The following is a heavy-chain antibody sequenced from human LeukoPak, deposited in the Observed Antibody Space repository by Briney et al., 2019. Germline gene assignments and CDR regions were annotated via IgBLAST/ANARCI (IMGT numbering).Heavy chain of an antibody. J-gene: IGHJ4*02. CDR1: GGSISSSNW. D-gene: IGHD5-18*01. Sequence: SETLSLTCAVSGGSISSSNWWSWVRQPPGKGLEWIGEIYHNGSTNYNPSLKSRVTISVDKSKNQFSLKLSSVTAADTAVYYCARDSGSGYSYGQFDYWGQGTLVTVSS. V-gene: IGHV4-4*02. CDR3: ARDSGSGYSYGQFDY. CDR2: IYHNGST.